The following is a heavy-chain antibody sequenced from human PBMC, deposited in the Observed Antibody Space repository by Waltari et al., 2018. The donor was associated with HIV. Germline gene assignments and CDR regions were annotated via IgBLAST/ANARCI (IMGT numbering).Heavy chain of an antibody. CDR2: ISYSGTT. D-gene: IGHD3-3*01. CDR3: ARSAQPHDFWNGLQREKLFDT. J-gene: IGHJ4*02. Sequence: QLQLQASGPGLVKPSETLSLTCTVSGGSVSRSEYFWGWIRQPPGKRLEWIGSISYSGTTYYTPALKSRVTISSSTSKKQFSLKVTSVTAADTAVYYCARSAQPHDFWNGLQREKLFDTWGQGTLVTVSS. CDR1: GGSVSRSEYF. V-gene: IGHV4-39*01.